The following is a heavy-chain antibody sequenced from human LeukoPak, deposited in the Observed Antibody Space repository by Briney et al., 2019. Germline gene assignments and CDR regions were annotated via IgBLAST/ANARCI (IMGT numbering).Heavy chain of an antibody. D-gene: IGHD3-10*01. CDR2: ISGDGGST. J-gene: IGHJ6*02. V-gene: IGHV3-43*02. CDR3: AKETWGGSGSYNYYYYGMDV. CDR1: GFTFDDYD. Sequence: PGGSLRLSCAASGFTFDDYDMHWVRQAPGKGLEWVSLISGDGGSTYYADSVKGRFTISRDNSKNSLYLQMNSLRTEDTALYYCAKETWGGSGSYNYYYYGMDVWGQGTTVTVSS.